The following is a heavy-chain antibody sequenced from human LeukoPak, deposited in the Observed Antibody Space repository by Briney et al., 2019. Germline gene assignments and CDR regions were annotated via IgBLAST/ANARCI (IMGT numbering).Heavy chain of an antibody. D-gene: IGHD6-13*01. J-gene: IGHJ4*02. CDR3: ARDRTAAAFDY. CDR2: ISAYNGNT. CDR1: GYTFTSYG. Sequence: ASVKVSCKASGYTFTSYGFSWVRQAPGQGLEWMGWISAYNGNTKYAQKIQGRATMTTDTSTSPAYMELRSLRSDDTALHYCARDRTAAAFDYWGQGTLVTVSS. V-gene: IGHV1-18*01.